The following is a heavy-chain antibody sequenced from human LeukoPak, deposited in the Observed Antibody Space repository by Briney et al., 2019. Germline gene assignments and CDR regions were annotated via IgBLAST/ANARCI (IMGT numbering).Heavy chain of an antibody. CDR2: IGATQTYI. Sequence: TGGSLRLSCTGAGFTFATYTFNWVRQAPGKGLEWVASIGATQTYIYYADSVKGRFTVSRDNAKNSLYLQMNSLRAEDTALYYCAKDNHGYSSGWSTYWGQGTLVTVSS. V-gene: IGHV3-21*04. CDR1: GFTFATYT. J-gene: IGHJ4*02. CDR3: AKDNHGYSSGWSTY. D-gene: IGHD6-19*01.